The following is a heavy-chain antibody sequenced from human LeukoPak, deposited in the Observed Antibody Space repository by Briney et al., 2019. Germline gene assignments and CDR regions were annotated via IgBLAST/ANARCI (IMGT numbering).Heavy chain of an antibody. D-gene: IGHD3-10*01. J-gene: IGHJ4*02. CDR2: IYSGGST. CDR3: AKENTDYYGSGGGFDY. V-gene: IGHV3-53*01. Sequence: GGSLRLSCAASGFTVSSNYMSWVRQAPGKGLEWVSVIYSGGSTYYADSVKGRFTISRDNSKNTLYLQMNSLRAEDTAVYYCAKENTDYYGSGGGFDYWGQGTLVTVSS. CDR1: GFTVSSNY.